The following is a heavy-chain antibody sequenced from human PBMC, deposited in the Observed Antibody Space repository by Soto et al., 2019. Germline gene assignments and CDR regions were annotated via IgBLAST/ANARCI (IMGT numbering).Heavy chain of an antibody. D-gene: IGHD6-6*01. CDR2: ISTYNGAT. CDR1: GYTFSTDG. Sequence: ASVKVSCKASGYTFSTDGVTWVRQAPGQGLEWMGWISTYNGATNYAQKFQGRVTMTTDPSTSTAYMELRSLRSDDTAVYYCARRYSASSWFDPWGQVTLVTVSS. V-gene: IGHV1-18*01. J-gene: IGHJ5*02. CDR3: ARRYSASSWFDP.